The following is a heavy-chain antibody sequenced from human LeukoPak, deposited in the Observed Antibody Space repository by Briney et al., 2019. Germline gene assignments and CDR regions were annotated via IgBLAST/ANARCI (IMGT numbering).Heavy chain of an antibody. CDR2: IYSGGST. CDR1: GFTVSSNY. D-gene: IGHD3-3*01. Sequence: AGGSLRLSCAASGFTVSSNYMSWVRQAPGKGLEWVSVIYSGGSTYYADSVKGRFTISRDNSKNTLYLQMNSLRAEDTAVYYCAKDNDFWSGYPDYWGQGTLVTVSS. V-gene: IGHV3-53*01. CDR3: AKDNDFWSGYPDY. J-gene: IGHJ4*02.